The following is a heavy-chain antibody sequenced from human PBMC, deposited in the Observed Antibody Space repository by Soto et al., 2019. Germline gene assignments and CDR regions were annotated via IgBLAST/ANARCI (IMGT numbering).Heavy chain of an antibody. CDR1: GYTVHSYG. J-gene: IGHJ5*02. D-gene: IGHD6-19*01. CDR2: ISGYNGNT. Sequence: QVQLVQSGAEVKKPGASVKVACKAAGYTVHSYGISWVRQAPGQGLEWMGAISGYNGNTNYAQKLQGRVTMTTDTSTGTAYMVLRSLRSDDTALYYCAREISSGWANWVDPCGQVTLGTVSS. V-gene: IGHV1-18*04. CDR3: AREISSGWANWVDP.